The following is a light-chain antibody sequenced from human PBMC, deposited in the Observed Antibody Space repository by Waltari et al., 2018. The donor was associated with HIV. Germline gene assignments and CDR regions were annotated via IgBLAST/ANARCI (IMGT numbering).Light chain of an antibody. CDR3: CSFSAGSASWI. CDR2: DVS. CDR1: SSDVGTYDL. V-gene: IGLV2-23*02. Sequence: QSALTQPASVSGSPGQSITVSCTGTSSDVGTYDLVSWYQHHPGEAPKVLIHDVSKRPSGVSSRFSGSKSGNTASLTISGLQAEDESIYYCCSFSAGSASWIFGGGTTLTVL. J-gene: IGLJ2*01.